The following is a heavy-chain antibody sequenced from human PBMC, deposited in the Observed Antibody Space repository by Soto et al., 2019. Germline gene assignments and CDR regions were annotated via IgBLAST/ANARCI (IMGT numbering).Heavy chain of an antibody. CDR3: ARVTETRGYRYGGPLDS. D-gene: IGHD5-12*01. V-gene: IGHV4-31*03. CDR1: GGSISNGGYY. CDR2: INYSGRT. J-gene: IGHJ4*02. Sequence: SETLSLTCTVSGGSISNGGYYWTWIRQHPEKGLEWIGDINYSGRTYYNPSLESRGTISADTSKNQLSLNLSSVTAADTAVYYCARVTETRGYRYGGPLDSWGRGTLVTVSS.